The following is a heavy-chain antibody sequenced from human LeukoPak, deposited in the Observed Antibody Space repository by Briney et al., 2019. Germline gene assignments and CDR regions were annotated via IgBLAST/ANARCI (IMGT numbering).Heavy chain of an antibody. D-gene: IGHD3-10*01. CDR1: GFTFSSYG. V-gene: IGHV3-33*01. J-gene: IGHJ4*02. CDR2: IWYDGSNK. CDR3: ARHYYGSGSYYNGSDY. Sequence: GGSLRLSCAASGFTFSSYGIHRVRQAPGKGLEWVAVIWYDGSNKYYADSVKGRFTISRDNSKNTLYLQMNSLRAEDTAVYYCARHYYGSGSYYNGSDYWGQGTLVTVSS.